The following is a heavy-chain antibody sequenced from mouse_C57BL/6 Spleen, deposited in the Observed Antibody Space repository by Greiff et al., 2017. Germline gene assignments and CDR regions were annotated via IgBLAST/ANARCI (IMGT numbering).Heavy chain of an antibody. CDR1: GYTFTSYW. J-gene: IGHJ3*01. Sequence: QVQLQQPGAELVRPGSSVKLSCKASGYTFTSYWMGWVKQRPGQGLEWIGNISPSDSETHYNQKFKDKATLTVDKSSSTAYMQRSSLTSEDSAVYYCARWSYYDYDGGSYWGQGTLVTVSA. V-gene: IGHV1-61*01. CDR3: ARWSYYDYDGGSY. CDR2: ISPSDSET. D-gene: IGHD2-4*01.